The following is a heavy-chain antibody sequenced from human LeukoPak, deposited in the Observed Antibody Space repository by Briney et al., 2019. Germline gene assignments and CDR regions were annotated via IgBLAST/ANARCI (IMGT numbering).Heavy chain of an antibody. CDR1: GFTFTNDF. D-gene: IGHD6-13*01. CDR3: AKVRWDDSRWYYLDS. J-gene: IGHJ4*02. V-gene: IGHV3-7*03. CDR2: MKVDGSDI. Sequence: GGSLRLSCAASGFTFTNDFMTWVRQAPGKGLEWVANMKVDGSDIHYVDSVKGRFTISRDNAKNSLYLQMNSPRAEDMALYYCAKVRWDDSRWYYLDSWGQGTLVTVSS.